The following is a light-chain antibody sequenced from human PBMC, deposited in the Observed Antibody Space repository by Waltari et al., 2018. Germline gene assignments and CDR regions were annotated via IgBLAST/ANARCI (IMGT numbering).Light chain of an antibody. CDR2: DVS. J-gene: IGKJ1*01. CDR3: QKYERLPAT. Sequence: EIVLTQSPGPLSLSPGERATLSCRASQSIGRSLVWYQQKPGQAPRLLIYDVSRRATGIPDRFSGSGYGTDFSLTISRLEPEDFAVYYCQKYERLPATFGQGTTVEIK. CDR1: QSIGRS. V-gene: IGKV3-20*01.